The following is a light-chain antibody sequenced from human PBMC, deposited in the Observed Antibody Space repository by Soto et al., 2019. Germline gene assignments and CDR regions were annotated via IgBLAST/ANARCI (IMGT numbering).Light chain of an antibody. CDR2: GAS. Sequence: EIVLTQSPGTLSLSPGERATLSCRASQSVSSSYLAWYQQKPGQAPRLLIYGASSRATGIPDRFSGSGSGKNFTLTISRLEPEYLAGYYCKKIGSPPSTSAPGTKVDIK. CDR1: QSVSSSY. J-gene: IGKJ3*01. V-gene: IGKV3-20*01. CDR3: KKIGSPPST.